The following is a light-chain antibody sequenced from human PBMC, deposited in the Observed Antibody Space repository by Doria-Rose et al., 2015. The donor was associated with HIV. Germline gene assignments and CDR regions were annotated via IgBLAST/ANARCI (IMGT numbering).Light chain of an antibody. CDR2: AAS. V-gene: IGKV1-16*02. J-gene: IGKJ5*01. CDR3: QQYKSYPIT. CDR1: QDINTY. Sequence: DSQVTQSPSSLSASVLDRFPITFRASQDINTYLAWFQQKPGKAPKSLIYAASSLQSGVPSKFRGSGSETDFTLTITSLQPEDFATYYCQQYKSYPITFGQGTRLEIK.